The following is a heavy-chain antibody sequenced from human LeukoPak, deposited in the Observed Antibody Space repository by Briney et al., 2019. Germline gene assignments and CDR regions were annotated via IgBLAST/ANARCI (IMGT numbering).Heavy chain of an antibody. J-gene: IGHJ6*02. CDR3: ARGRQPAPYYYYGMEV. D-gene: IGHD6-13*01. Sequence: SETLSLTCVVYGGSFSGFYWSWIRQSSGRGLEWIGEINHSGSTNYNPSLKSRVTISVDTSKNQFSLKLSFATAADTAVYYCARGRQPAPYYYYGMEVWGQGTTVTVSS. CDR1: GGSFSGFY. CDR2: INHSGST. V-gene: IGHV4-34*01.